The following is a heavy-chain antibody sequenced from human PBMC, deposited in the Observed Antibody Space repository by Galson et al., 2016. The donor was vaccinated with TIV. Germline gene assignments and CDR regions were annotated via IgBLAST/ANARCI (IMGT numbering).Heavy chain of an antibody. CDR1: GLSFSAYG. V-gene: IGHV3-33*01. CDR3: ASGPRGSSWYYLDY. J-gene: IGHJ4*02. Sequence: SLRLSCAASGLSFSAYGMHWVRQAPGKGLEWVAVIWNDGSKKYYGESVKGRFTVSGDNSNSTLYLQMNSLRDEDTAIYYCASGPRGSSWYYLDYWGQGTLVTVSS. CDR2: IWNDGSKK. D-gene: IGHD6-13*01.